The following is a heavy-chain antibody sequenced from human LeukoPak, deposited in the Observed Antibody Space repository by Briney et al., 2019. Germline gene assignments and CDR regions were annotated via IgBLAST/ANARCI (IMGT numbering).Heavy chain of an antibody. D-gene: IGHD3-22*01. CDR2: IYYSGST. J-gene: IGHJ4*02. V-gene: IGHV4-61*01. Sequence: SETLSLTCIVSGGSVSSGSYYWSWIRQPPGKGLEWIGYIYYSGSTNYNPSLKSRVTISVDTSKNQFSLKLSSVTAADTAVYYCARDNPYYDSSGYHYYFDYWGQGTLVTVSS. CDR3: ARDNPYYDSSGYHYYFDY. CDR1: GGSVSSGSYY.